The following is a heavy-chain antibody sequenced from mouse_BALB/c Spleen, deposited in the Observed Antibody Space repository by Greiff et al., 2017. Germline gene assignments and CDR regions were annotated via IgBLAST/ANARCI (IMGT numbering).Heavy chain of an antibody. CDR2: ISYSGST. D-gene: IGHD2-1*01. CDR3: ASPYGNPFAY. V-gene: IGHV3-2*02. Sequence: EVKLQESGPGLVKPSQSLSLTCTVTGYSITSDYAWNWIRQFPGNKLEWMGYISYSGSTSYNPSLKSRISITRDTSKNQFFLQLNSVTTEDTATYYCASPYGNPFAYWGQGTLVTVSA. CDR1: GYSITSDYA. J-gene: IGHJ3*01.